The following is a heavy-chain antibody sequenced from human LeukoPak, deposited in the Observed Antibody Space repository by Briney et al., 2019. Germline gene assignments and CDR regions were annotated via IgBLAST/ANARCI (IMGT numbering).Heavy chain of an antibody. V-gene: IGHV1-3*03. Sequence: ASVKVSCKASGYTFTNYAMHWVRLAPGQRLQWMGWINLVNGNTKYSQYFEGRVTITRDTSASTVYMELSSLRPDDMAVYYCARGRGAIGSNRDFYFYYYMDIWGNGTTVTVSS. CDR2: INLVNGNT. J-gene: IGHJ6*03. CDR1: GYTFTNYA. CDR3: ARGRGAIGSNRDFYFYYYMDI. D-gene: IGHD2-21*01.